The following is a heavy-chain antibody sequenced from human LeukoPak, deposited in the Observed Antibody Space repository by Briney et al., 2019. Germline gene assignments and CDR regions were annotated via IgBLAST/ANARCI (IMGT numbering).Heavy chain of an antibody. J-gene: IGHJ4*02. CDR3: ARGGSGSSFDY. Sequence: ASVKVSCKASGYTFTCYYMHWVRHAPGQGLEWMGWINTNSGGTNYAQKFKGRVTMTRDTSISTAYMELSTLRSGDTAVYYCARGGSGSSFDYWGQGTTVTGSS. CDR1: GYTFTCYY. D-gene: IGHD1-26*01. CDR2: INTNSGGT. V-gene: IGHV1-2*02.